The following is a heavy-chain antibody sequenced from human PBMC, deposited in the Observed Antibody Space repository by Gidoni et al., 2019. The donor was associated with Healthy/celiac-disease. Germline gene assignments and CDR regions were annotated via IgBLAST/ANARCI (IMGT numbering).Heavy chain of an antibody. CDR2: ISYDGSNK. CDR3: ARDPWGREGGSSTRFDY. J-gene: IGHJ4*02. CDR1: GFPFRSSA. D-gene: IGHD2-2*01. Sequence: QVQLVESGGGVVQPGRSLRLSCAASGFPFRSSAMHWVRQAPGKGLEWVAVISYDGSNKYYADSVKGRFTISRDNSKNTLYLQMNSLRAEDTAVYYCARDPWGREGGSSTRFDYWGQGTLVTVSS. V-gene: IGHV3-30-3*01.